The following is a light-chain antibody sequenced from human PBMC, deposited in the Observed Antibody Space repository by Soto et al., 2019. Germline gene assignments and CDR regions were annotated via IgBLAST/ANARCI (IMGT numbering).Light chain of an antibody. CDR2: TAS. V-gene: IGKV1-39*01. Sequence: DIPMTQSPTSLSASVGDRVTITCRASQSISSYLNWYQQKPGKAPNLMIYTASSLQSGVPSRFSGVGSGTDFTLIISSLQPEDFATYFCQQSYSSPFTFGPGTKVDIK. CDR3: QQSYSSPFT. CDR1: QSISSY. J-gene: IGKJ3*01.